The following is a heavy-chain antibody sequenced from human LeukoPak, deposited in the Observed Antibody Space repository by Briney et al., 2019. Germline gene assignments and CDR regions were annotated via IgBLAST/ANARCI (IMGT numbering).Heavy chain of an antibody. V-gene: IGHV4-39*01. J-gene: IGHJ4*02. Sequence: SETLSLTCTVSGGSITSSNFYWGWIRQPPGKGLEWIGSIFYSRRTYYNPSLKSRVTISIDTSKNQFSPNLSSVTAADTAVYYCARHRVRVVGTTRGLDYWGQGTLVTVSS. CDR2: IFYSRRT. CDR1: GGSITSSNFY. CDR3: ARHRVRVVGTTRGLDY. D-gene: IGHD1-26*01.